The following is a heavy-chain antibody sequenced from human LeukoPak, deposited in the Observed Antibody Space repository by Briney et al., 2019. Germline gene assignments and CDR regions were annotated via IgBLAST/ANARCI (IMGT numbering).Heavy chain of an antibody. CDR3: ARDLRKAAFDI. D-gene: IGHD3-3*01. V-gene: IGHV3-30*03. J-gene: IGHJ3*02. Sequence: GGSLRLSCAASGFTFSSYGMHWVRQAPGKGLEWVAVISYDGSNKYYADSVKGRFTISRDNSKNTLYLQMNSLRAEDTAVYYCARDLRKAAFDIWGQGTMVTVSS. CDR1: GFTFSSYG. CDR2: ISYDGSNK.